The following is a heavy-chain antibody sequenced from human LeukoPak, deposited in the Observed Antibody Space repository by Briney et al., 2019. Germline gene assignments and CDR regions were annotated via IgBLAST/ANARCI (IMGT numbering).Heavy chain of an antibody. CDR1: GYGFTSYW. D-gene: IGHD1-26*01. J-gene: IGHJ6*02. V-gene: IGHV5-10-1*01. CDR3: ARHFLGELPDMDV. CDR2: IDPSDSYT. Sequence: GESLKISCKGSGYGFTSYWISWVRQMPGKGLEWMGRIDPSDSYTKYSPSLQGHVTISGDESISTAYLQWSSLKASDTAMYYCARHFLGELPDMDVWGQGTTVTVSS.